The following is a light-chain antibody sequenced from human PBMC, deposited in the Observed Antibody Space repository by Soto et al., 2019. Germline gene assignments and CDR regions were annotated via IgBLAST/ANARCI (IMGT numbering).Light chain of an antibody. Sequence: QSVLTQPPSVSAAPRQTVTISCSGTSSDLGNSIISWYQQVPGTAPRLLIFDNDRRPPGIPGRFSGSKSAASATLVIPGLQTGDEAVDFCGAWASRLYAMIFGGGTKVTVL. J-gene: IGLJ2*01. CDR2: DND. V-gene: IGLV1-51*01. CDR3: GAWASRLYAMI. CDR1: SSDLGNSI.